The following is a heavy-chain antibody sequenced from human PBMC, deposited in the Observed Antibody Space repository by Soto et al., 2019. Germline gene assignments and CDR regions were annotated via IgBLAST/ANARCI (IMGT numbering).Heavy chain of an antibody. D-gene: IGHD5-18*01. J-gene: IGHJ4*02. CDR3: ARQSGYSYGEFFDY. CDR2: FYYSGST. V-gene: IGHV4-39*01. CDR1: GGSISSSSYY. Sequence: SETLSLTCTVSGGSISSSSYYWGWIRQPPGKGLEWIGTFYYSGSTYYNPSLKSRVTISVDTSKNQFSLKLSSVTAADTAVYYCARQSGYSYGEFFDYWSQGTLVTVS.